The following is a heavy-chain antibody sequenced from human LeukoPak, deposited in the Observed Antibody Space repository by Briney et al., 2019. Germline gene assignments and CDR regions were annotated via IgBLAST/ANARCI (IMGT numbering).Heavy chain of an antibody. CDR1: GFTFSSYA. CDR2: ISGSGGST. Sequence: GGSLRLSCAASGFTFSSYAMSWVRQTPGKGLEWVSAISGSGGSTYYADSVKGRFSISKDISKNTLSLQMNSLRAEDTAVYSCATGGNFYYSHWGQGTLVTVSS. CDR3: ATGGNFYYSH. V-gene: IGHV3-23*01. J-gene: IGHJ1*01. D-gene: IGHD4-11*01.